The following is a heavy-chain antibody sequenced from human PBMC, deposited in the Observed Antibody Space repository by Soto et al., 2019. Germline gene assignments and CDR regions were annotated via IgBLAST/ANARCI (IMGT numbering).Heavy chain of an antibody. Sequence: GGSLRLSCAGSGFTFSSFGMHWVRQAPGKGLEWVAVIPYDGSSEYYAESVEGRFTVSRDNSQNALYLQMSSLRVEDTAVCYCAKYDFWSGYSMDVWGQGTTVTVSS. D-gene: IGHD3-3*01. CDR2: IPYDGSSE. V-gene: IGHV3-30*18. J-gene: IGHJ6*02. CDR1: GFTFSSFG. CDR3: AKYDFWSGYSMDV.